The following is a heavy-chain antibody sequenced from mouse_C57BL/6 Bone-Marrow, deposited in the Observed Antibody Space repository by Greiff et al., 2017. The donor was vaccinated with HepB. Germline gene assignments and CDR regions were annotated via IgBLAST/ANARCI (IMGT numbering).Heavy chain of an antibody. V-gene: IGHV2-4*01. CDR3: SSSWLLRNYYAVDY. D-gene: IGHD2-3*01. J-gene: IGHJ4*01. Sequence: VQLQQSGPGLVQPSQSLSITCTVSGYSLTSYGVHWVRQPPGKGLEWLGVIWSGGSTDYNAAFISRLSISKDNSKSQVFFKMNILQADDTAIYYCSSSWLLRNYYAVDYWGQGTSVTVSS. CDR1: GYSLTSYG. CDR2: IWSGGST.